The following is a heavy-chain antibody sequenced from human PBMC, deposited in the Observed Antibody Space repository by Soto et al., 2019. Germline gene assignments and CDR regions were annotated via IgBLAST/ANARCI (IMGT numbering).Heavy chain of an antibody. Sequence: QVQLQESGPGLVKPSQTLSLTCTVSGGSISSGGYYWTWIRQHPGKGLEWIGYNYYSGITYYNPSLKIRVTISLDTSKNQSSLKLSSVTAADTAVYSCARGSSIAGLYYGMDVWGQGTTVTVSS. J-gene: IGHJ6*02. CDR3: ARGSSIAGLYYGMDV. CDR1: GGSISSGGYY. V-gene: IGHV4-31*03. D-gene: IGHD6-6*01. CDR2: NYYSGIT.